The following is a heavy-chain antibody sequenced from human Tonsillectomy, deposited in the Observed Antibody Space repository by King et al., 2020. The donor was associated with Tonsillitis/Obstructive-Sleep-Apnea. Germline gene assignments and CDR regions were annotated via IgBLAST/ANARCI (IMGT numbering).Heavy chain of an antibody. V-gene: IGHV3-53*01. J-gene: IGHJ4*02. CDR3: ARGLSLFDY. Sequence: VQLVESGGGLIQPGGSLRLSCAASGFTVSNSYMSWVRQAPGKGLEWVSVIYSGGSTYYADSVKGRFPISRDNSKNTLYLQMNSLRVEETAVYFCARGLSLFDYWGQGPLVTVSS. CDR2: IYSGGST. CDR1: GFTVSNSY.